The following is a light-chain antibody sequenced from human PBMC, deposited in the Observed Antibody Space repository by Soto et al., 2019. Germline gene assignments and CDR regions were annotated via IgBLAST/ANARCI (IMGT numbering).Light chain of an antibody. CDR3: QQYANWPLT. Sequence: EIVLTQSPGTLSLSPGERATLSCRASQSVTSSLAWYQQKPGQAPRLLIYGASSRATGIPDRFSGSGSGTDFTLTISRLEPEDFAVYYCQQYANWPLTFGGGTKVDIK. CDR1: QSVTSS. V-gene: IGKV3-20*01. J-gene: IGKJ4*01. CDR2: GAS.